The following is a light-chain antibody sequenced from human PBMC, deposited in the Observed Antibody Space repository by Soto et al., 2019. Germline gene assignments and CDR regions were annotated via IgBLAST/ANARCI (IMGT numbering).Light chain of an antibody. V-gene: IGLV2-14*01. Sequence: QSALTQPASVSGSPGQSITISCTGTTSDIGDYNYVSWYQHLPDKVPKLIISLVSNRPSGVSNRFSGSKSGNTASLTISGLQAEDEGDYYCCSYAGNTLVVFGGGTKLTVL. CDR3: CSYAGNTLVV. J-gene: IGLJ2*01. CDR1: TSDIGDYNY. CDR2: LVS.